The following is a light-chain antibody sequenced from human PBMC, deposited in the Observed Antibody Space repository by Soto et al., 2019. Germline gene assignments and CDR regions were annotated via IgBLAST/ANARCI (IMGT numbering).Light chain of an antibody. CDR3: TSYTVSSTSTVL. CDR2: EVS. Sequence: QSALTQPPSASGSPGQSVTISCTGTSSDVGGYSYVSWYQQHPGKAPKLIIFEVSNRPSGVSDRFSGSKSGNTAYLAISGLQAEDEADYYCTSYTVSSTSTVLFGGGTKLTVL. V-gene: IGLV2-14*01. J-gene: IGLJ2*01. CDR1: SSDVGGYSY.